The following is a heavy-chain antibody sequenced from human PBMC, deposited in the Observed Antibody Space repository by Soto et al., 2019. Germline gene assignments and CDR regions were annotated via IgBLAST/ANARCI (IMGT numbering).Heavy chain of an antibody. J-gene: IGHJ6*02. V-gene: IGHV6-1*01. Sequence: SQTLSLTCAISGDSVSSNSAAWNWIRQSPSRGLEWLGRTYYRSKWYNDYAVSVKSRITINPDTSKNQFSLQLNSVTPEDTAVYYCAIDSSKRWLYIYYYDGMDVWGQGTTVTVSS. CDR3: AIDSSKRWLYIYYYDGMDV. CDR1: GDSVSSNSAA. D-gene: IGHD2-2*02. CDR2: TYYRSKWYN.